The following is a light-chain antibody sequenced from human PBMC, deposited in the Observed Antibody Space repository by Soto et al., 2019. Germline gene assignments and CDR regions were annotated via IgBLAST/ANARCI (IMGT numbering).Light chain of an antibody. Sequence: DVVMTQTPLSLSVTPGQPASISCKSSQSLLHITGETFLFWYLQKPGQSPQLLIYEVSTRVSGVPDRFSGSGSGTDFTLEISRVETDDVGIYYCMQSKHFPPTFGQGTRLGIE. J-gene: IGKJ5*01. CDR2: EVS. CDR3: MQSKHFPPT. CDR1: QSLLHITGETF. V-gene: IGKV2-29*03.